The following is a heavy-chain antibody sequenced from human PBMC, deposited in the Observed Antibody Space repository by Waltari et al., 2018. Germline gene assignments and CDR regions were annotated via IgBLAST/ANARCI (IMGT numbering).Heavy chain of an antibody. CDR1: GFTFSRYA. V-gene: IGHV3-23*03. J-gene: IGHJ4*02. D-gene: IGHD1-26*01. Sequence: EVQLLESGGGLVQPGGSLRLSCAASGFTFSRYAMSWVRQAPGKGLEWVSVIYSGGSTYYADSVKGRFTISRDNSKNTLYLQMNSLRAEDTAVYYCATGATDPPLDYWGQGTLVTVSS. CDR3: ATGATDPPLDY. CDR2: IYSGGST.